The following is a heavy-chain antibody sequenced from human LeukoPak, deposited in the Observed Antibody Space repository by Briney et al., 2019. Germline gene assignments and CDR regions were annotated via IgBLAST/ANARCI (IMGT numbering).Heavy chain of an antibody. Sequence: PGGSLRLSCAASGFTFSSYSMNWVRQAPGKGLEWVSYISSSSSTIYYADSVKGRFTISRDNAKNSLYLQMNSLRAEDTAVYYCARVPLGDSSTYYYPKPDWFDPWGQGTLVTVSS. CDR2: ISSSSSTI. CDR1: GFTFSSYS. J-gene: IGHJ5*02. V-gene: IGHV3-48*01. D-gene: IGHD3-22*01. CDR3: ARVPLGDSSTYYYPKPDWFDP.